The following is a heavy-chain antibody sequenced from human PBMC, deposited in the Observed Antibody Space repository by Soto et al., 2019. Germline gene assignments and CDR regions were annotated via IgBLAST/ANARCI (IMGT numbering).Heavy chain of an antibody. CDR2: INHSGST. CDR1: GGSFSGYY. CDR3: ARVWPWGLGYFDY. D-gene: IGHD2-21*01. V-gene: IGHV4-34*01. J-gene: IGHJ4*02. Sequence: QVQLQQWGAGLLKPSETLSLTCAVYGGSFSGYYWSWIRQPPGKGLEWIGEINHSGSTNYNPSLKSRVTISVDTSKIQFSLKLSSVTAADTAVYYCARVWPWGLGYFDYWGQGTLVTVSS.